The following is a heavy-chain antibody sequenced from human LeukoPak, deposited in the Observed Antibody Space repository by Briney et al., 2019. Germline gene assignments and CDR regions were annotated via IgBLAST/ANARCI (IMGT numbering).Heavy chain of an antibody. CDR1: GFIFSDYY. D-gene: IGHD2-15*01. CDR3: VRGGGPSYKYNAFDI. V-gene: IGHV3-11*04. Sequence: PGGSLRLSCAASGFIFSDYYMNWVRQAPGKGLEWVAYITNSGSTIDYADSVKGRFTISRDNARNSLYLQMSSLRAEDTAVYYCVRGGGPSYKYNAFDIWGQGTMVTVSS. CDR2: ITNSGSTI. J-gene: IGHJ3*02.